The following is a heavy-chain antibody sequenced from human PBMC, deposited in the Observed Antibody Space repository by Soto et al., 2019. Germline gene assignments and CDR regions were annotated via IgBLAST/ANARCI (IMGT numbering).Heavy chain of an antibody. CDR3: ARRGFRYYYYYLDV. CDR1: AGSFIRYY. V-gene: IGHV4-34*01. CDR2: INHIGST. Sequence: PSAALSLTWAAYAGSFIRYYWSWVRQPPGKGPEGTAEINHIGSTNYNPSLKSRVTISLHTSNNAFSLKLSSVTAADTAVYYCARRGFRYYYYYLDVWGKGTTVTVSS. J-gene: IGHJ6*03. D-gene: IGHD3-10*01.